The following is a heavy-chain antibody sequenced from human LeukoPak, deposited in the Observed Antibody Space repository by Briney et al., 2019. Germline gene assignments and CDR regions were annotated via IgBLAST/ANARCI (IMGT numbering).Heavy chain of an antibody. CDR2: IYSGGST. CDR3: AGHCSSTSCPRGDDAFDI. J-gene: IGHJ3*02. Sequence: GGSLRLSCAASGFTVSSNYMSWVSQAPGKGLEWVSVIYSGGSTYYADSVKGQFTISRDNSKNTLYLQMNSLRAEDTAVYYCAGHCSSTSCPRGDDAFDIWGQGTMVTVSS. V-gene: IGHV3-53*01. CDR1: GFTVSSNY. D-gene: IGHD2-2*01.